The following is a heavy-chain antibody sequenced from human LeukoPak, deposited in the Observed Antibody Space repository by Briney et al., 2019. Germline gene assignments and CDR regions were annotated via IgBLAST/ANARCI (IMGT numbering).Heavy chain of an antibody. CDR1: GYTFATYG. J-gene: IGHJ4*02. CDR3: ARDPQYSSSWYVG. D-gene: IGHD6-13*01. Sequence: ASVKVSCKASGYTFATYGISWVRQAPGQGLEWMGWISAKSGNTYYAEKMQGRVTMTRDTSTTTAYMELRSLRSDDTAVYYCARDPQYSSSWYVGWGQGTLVTVSS. V-gene: IGHV1-18*04. CDR2: ISAKSGNT.